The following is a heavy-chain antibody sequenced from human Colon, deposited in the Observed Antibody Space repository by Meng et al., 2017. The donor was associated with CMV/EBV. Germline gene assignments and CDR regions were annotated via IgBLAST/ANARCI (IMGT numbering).Heavy chain of an antibody. V-gene: IGHV4-39*07. CDR3: AREGFTPPIVGALGS. Sequence: SETLSLTCTVSGGSISSSSVYWGWIRQPPGGGLEWIGSINHSGNTYRNPSLWGRVSMSVDTSKNQFSLNMNSVTAADTAVYYCAREGFTPPIVGALGSWGQGTLVTVSS. CDR2: INHSGNT. CDR1: GGSISSSSVY. D-gene: IGHD1-26*01. J-gene: IGHJ5*01.